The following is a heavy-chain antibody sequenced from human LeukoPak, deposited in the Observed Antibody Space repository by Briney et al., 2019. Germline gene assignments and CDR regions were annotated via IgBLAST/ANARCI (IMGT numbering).Heavy chain of an antibody. Sequence: PGGSLRLSCAASGFTFDDYAMHWVRQAPGKGLEWVSGISWNSGSIGYADSVKGRFTISRDNAKNSLYLQMNSLRAEGTALYYCAKVTPSSGWYDFDYWGQGTLVTVSS. CDR2: ISWNSGSI. CDR1: GFTFDDYA. V-gene: IGHV3-9*01. CDR3: AKVTPSSGWYDFDY. D-gene: IGHD6-19*01. J-gene: IGHJ4*02.